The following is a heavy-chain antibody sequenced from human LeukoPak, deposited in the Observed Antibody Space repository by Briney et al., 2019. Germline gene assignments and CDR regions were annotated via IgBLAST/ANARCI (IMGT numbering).Heavy chain of an antibody. D-gene: IGHD5-24*01. CDR2: IIPILGIA. Sequence: SVKVSCKASGGTFSSYAISWVRQAPGQGLEWMGRIIPILGIANYAQKFQGRVTITADKSTSTAYMELSSLRSEDTAVYYCARDPPIRPRDYYYYGMDVWGQGTTVTVSS. CDR1: GGTFSSYA. CDR3: ARDPPIRPRDYYYYGMDV. J-gene: IGHJ6*02. V-gene: IGHV1-69*04.